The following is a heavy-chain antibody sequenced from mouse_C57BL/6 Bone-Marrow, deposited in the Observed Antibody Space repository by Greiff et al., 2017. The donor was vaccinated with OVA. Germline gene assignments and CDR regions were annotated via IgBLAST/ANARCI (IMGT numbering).Heavy chain of an antibody. J-gene: IGHJ2*01. Sequence: QVHVKQPGAELVKPGASVKMSCKASGYTFTSYWITWVKQRPGQGLEWIGDIYPGSGSTNYNEKFKSKATLTVDTSSSTAYMQLSSLTSEDSAVYYCARTRDYYGGRDYWGQGTTLTVSS. CDR3: ARTRDYYGGRDY. D-gene: IGHD1-1*01. CDR2: IYPGSGST. V-gene: IGHV1-55*01. CDR1: GYTFTSYW.